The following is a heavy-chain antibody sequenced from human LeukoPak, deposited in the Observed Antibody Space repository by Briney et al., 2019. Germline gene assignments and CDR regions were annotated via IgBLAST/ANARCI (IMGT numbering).Heavy chain of an antibody. Sequence: PGGSLRLSCAASGFTFSNYSISWVRQPPGKGLEWIGEINLSGSTNYNPSLKSRVTISVDTSKNQFSLKLTSVTAAGTAVYYCARGVGCSDDSCSSGALFYWGQGTLVTVSS. J-gene: IGHJ4*02. V-gene: IGHV4-34*01. CDR1: GFTFSNYS. D-gene: IGHD2-15*01. CDR2: INLSGST. CDR3: ARGVGCSDDSCSSGALFY.